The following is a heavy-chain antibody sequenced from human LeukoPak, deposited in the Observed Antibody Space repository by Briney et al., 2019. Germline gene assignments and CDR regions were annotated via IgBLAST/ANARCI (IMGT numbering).Heavy chain of an antibody. V-gene: IGHV3-21*01. CDR2: ISSSSSYI. CDR1: GFTFSTYS. CDR3: ARDLGLLTGFDY. J-gene: IGHJ4*02. D-gene: IGHD3-9*01. Sequence: GGSLRLSCAASGFTFSTYSMDWVRQAPGKGLQWVSSISSSSSYIYYADSVKGRFTISRDNAKNSLYLQMNSLRAEDTAVYYCARDLGLLTGFDYWGQGTLVTVSS.